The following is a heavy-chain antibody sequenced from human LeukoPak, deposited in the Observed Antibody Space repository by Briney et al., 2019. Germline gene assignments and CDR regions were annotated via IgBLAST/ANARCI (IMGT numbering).Heavy chain of an antibody. Sequence: GGSLRLSCAASGFTFSSYSMSWVRQAPGKGLEWVSSISSTSSSIYYADSVKGRFTISRDNAKNSLHLQMNGLRAEDTAVYYCARAFSYSSSLYLSLVDWGRGTLVTVSS. CDR2: ISSTSSSI. CDR1: GFTFSSYS. D-gene: IGHD6-13*01. J-gene: IGHJ4*02. V-gene: IGHV3-21*01. CDR3: ARAFSYSSSLYLSLVD.